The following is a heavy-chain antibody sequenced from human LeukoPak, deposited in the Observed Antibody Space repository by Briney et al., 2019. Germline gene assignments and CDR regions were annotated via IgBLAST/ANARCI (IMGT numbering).Heavy chain of an antibody. CDR2: IYYSGST. V-gene: IGHV4-39*01. CDR3: ASDRIAAAGTGYYYYYYGMDV. D-gene: IGHD6-13*01. Sequence: PSETLSLTCTVSGGSISSSSYYWGWIRQPPGTGLEWIGSIYYSGSTYYNPSLKSRVTISVDTSKNQFSLKLSSVTAADTAVYYCASDRIAAAGTGYYYYYYGMDVWGQGTTVTVSS. J-gene: IGHJ6*02. CDR1: GGSISSSSYY.